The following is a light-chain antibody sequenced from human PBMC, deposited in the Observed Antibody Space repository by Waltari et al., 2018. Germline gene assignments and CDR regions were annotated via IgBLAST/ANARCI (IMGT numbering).Light chain of an antibody. CDR2: EVS. Sequence: QSALPQPPSPSGPPGTPSTIPSPETSSDVVGYNYVSWYQQNPGKAPKLMIFEVSKRPSGVPDRFSGSKSGNTASLTVSGLQAEDEADYYCGSYAGSNNLVFGGGTKLTVL. J-gene: IGLJ3*02. CDR3: GSYAGSNNLV. V-gene: IGLV2-8*01. CDR1: SSDVVGYNY.